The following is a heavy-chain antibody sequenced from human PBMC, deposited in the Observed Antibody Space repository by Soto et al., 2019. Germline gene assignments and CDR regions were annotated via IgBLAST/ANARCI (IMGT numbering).Heavy chain of an antibody. D-gene: IGHD3-10*01. V-gene: IGHV1-18*01. Sequence: QVQLVQSGAEVKKPGASVKVSCKASGYTFTSYGISWVRQAPGQGLEWMGWISAYNGNTNYAQKLQGRVTMTTDTTTRTGQMEVRRLRSDDTAVYYCARDSASGMVLPDYWGQGTLVTVSS. CDR2: ISAYNGNT. CDR1: GYTFTSYG. CDR3: ARDSASGMVLPDY. J-gene: IGHJ4*02.